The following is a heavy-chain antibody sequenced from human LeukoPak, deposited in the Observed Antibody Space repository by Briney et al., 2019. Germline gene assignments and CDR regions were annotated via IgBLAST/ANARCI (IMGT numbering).Heavy chain of an antibody. CDR2: ISANGGST. J-gene: IGHJ4*02. Sequence: PGGSLRLSCAASGFAFSTYPMSWVRQAPGWGLEWVSAISANGGSTYYADSVKGRFTISRDNSKNTLYLQLNSLRAEDAAVYHCARESYYYDSSGYQRSLPGDYWGQGTLVTVSS. CDR1: GFAFSTYP. V-gene: IGHV3-23*01. D-gene: IGHD3-22*01. CDR3: ARESYYYDSSGYQRSLPGDY.